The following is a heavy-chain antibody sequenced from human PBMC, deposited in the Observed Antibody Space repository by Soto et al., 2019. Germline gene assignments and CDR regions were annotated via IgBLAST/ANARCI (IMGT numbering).Heavy chain of an antibody. Sequence: QVQLVQSGAEVKKPGASVKVSCKASGYTFTNYYMHWVRQAPGQGLEWMGTIYPSGDTTSYAQKFHGRVTMTWDTSTSTVYMELSSLRSEDTAVYYCARDWELGYWGQGTLVTVSS. J-gene: IGHJ4*02. D-gene: IGHD1-26*01. CDR2: IYPSGDTT. CDR1: GYTFTNYY. CDR3: ARDWELGY. V-gene: IGHV1-46*01.